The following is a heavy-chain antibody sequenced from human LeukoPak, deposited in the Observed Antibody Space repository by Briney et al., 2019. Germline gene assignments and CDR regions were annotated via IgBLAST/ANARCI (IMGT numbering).Heavy chain of an antibody. CDR1: GGSISSHY. Sequence: PSETLSLTCTVSGGSISSHYWSWIRQPPGKGLEWIGYIYYSGSTNYNPSLKSRVTISVDTSKNQFSLKLSSVTAADTAVYYCARDGVYSMRYYYYYYMDVWGKGTTVTVSS. V-gene: IGHV4-59*11. CDR3: ARDGVYSMRYYYYYYMDV. D-gene: IGHD4-11*01. CDR2: IYYSGST. J-gene: IGHJ6*03.